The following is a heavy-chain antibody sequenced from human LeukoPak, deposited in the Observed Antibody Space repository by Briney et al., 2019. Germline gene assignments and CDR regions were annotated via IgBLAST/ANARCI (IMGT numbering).Heavy chain of an antibody. CDR2: ISSSSSYI. Sequence: KPGVSLRLSCAASGFTFSSYSMNWVRQAPGKGLEWVSSISSSSSYIYYADSVKGRFTISRDNAKNSLYLQMNSLRAEDTAVYYCARVRSTPHGYMDVWGKGTTVTVSS. CDR1: GFTFSSYS. J-gene: IGHJ6*03. CDR3: ARVRSTPHGYMDV. V-gene: IGHV3-21*01. D-gene: IGHD3-3*01.